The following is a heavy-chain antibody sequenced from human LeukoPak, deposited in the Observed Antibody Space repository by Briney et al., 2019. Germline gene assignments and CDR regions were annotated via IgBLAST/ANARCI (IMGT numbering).Heavy chain of an antibody. CDR3: AAVRYFDWYNFDY. CDR2: IVVGSGNT. V-gene: IGHV1-58*01. CDR1: GFTFTSSA. D-gene: IGHD3-9*01. J-gene: IGHJ4*02. Sequence: SVKVSCKASGFTFTSSAVQWVRQARGQRLEWIGWIVVGSGNTNYAQKFQERVTITRDMSTSTAYMELSSLRSEDTAVYYCAAVRYFDWYNFDYWGQGTLSPSPQ.